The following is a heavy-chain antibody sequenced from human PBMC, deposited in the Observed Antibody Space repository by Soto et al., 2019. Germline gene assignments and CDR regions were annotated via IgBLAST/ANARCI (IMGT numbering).Heavy chain of an antibody. CDR3: AKGAEGYVVSSLDY. CDR1: GFIFSNYA. CDR2: ITSTGSST. V-gene: IGHV3-23*01. J-gene: IGHJ4*02. Sequence: EVQLLESGGGFVQPGGSLRLSCAASGFIFSNYAMTWVRQAPGKGLEWVSAITSTGSSTYYADSVKGRFTISRDNSKNTLYLQINSLTAEETAVYYCAKGAEGYVVSSLDYWGQGTLVTASS. D-gene: IGHD5-12*01.